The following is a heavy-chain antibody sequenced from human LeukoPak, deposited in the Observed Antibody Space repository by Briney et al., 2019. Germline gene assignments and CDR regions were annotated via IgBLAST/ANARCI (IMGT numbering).Heavy chain of an antibody. CDR2: ISAYNGNT. CDR3: ARTAVDSSSWYSVSYYYYYGMDV. V-gene: IGHV1-18*01. CDR1: GYTFTSYG. Sequence: GASVKVSCKASGYTFTSYGISWVRQAPGQGLEWVGWISAYNGNTNYAQKLQGRVTMTTDTSTSTAYMELRSLRSDDTAVYYCARTAVDSSSWYSVSYYYYYGMDVWGQRTTVTVSS. D-gene: IGHD6-13*01. J-gene: IGHJ6*02.